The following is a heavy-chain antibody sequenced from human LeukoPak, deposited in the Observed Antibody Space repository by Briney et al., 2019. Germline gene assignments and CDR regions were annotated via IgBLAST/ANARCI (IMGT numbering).Heavy chain of an antibody. CDR2: ISYDGSNK. Sequence: GGSLRLSCAASGFTFSSYGMYWVRQAPGKGLEWVAVISYDGSNKYYADSVKGRFTISRDNSKNTLYLQMNSLRAEDTAVYYCAKDQYCGGDCDDAFDIWGQGTMVTVSS. D-gene: IGHD2-21*02. V-gene: IGHV3-30*18. CDR1: GFTFSSYG. J-gene: IGHJ3*02. CDR3: AKDQYCGGDCDDAFDI.